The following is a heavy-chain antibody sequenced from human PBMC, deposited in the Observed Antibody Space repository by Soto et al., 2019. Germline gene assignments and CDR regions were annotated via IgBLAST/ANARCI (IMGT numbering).Heavy chain of an antibody. J-gene: IGHJ4*02. CDR1: GGSISGSF. CDR3: ARSGLTFRGVL. V-gene: IGHV4-59*01. CDR2: IFYTGGT. Sequence: QVQLQESGPGLVKPSETLSLTCTVSGGSISGSFLSWIRQPPGKGLEYIGWIFYTGGTNYNASLASRVAISLDTSKNQISLNLHSVTAADTAVYYCARSGLTFRGVLWGQGTLVTVSS. D-gene: IGHD3-16*01.